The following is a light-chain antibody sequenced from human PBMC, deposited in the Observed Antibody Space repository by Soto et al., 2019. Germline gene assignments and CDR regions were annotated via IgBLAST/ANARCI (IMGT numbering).Light chain of an antibody. CDR1: SSNIGAGYD. CDR2: VNI. CDR3: QAYDSRLSVM. Sequence: QSVLTQPPSVSGAPGQTITISCTGDSSNIGAGYDVHWYQQLPGTAPKLLIYVNINRPSGVPDRFSASRSDSSASLAIAGLQAEDEAVYDYQAYDSRLSVMFGGGTKLTVL. V-gene: IGLV1-40*01. J-gene: IGLJ3*02.